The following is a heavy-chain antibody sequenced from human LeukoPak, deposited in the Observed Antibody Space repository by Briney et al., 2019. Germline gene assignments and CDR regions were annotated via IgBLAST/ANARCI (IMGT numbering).Heavy chain of an antibody. CDR2: ISSSSSTI. CDR1: GFTFSSYS. J-gene: IGHJ4*02. Sequence: GGSLRLSCAASGFTFSSYSMNWVRQAPGKGLEWVSYISSSSSTIYYADSVKGRFTISRDNAKNSLYLQMNSLRAEDTAVYYCARDGTQRRYSSSWYVDYWGQGTLVTVSS. V-gene: IGHV3-48*01. D-gene: IGHD6-13*01. CDR3: ARDGTQRRYSSSWYVDY.